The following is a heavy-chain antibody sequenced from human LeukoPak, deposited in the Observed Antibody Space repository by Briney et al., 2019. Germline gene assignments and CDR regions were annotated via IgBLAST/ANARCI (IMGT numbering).Heavy chain of an antibody. J-gene: IGHJ4*02. CDR1: GGSISSHY. CDR2: IYYSGST. D-gene: IGHD6-6*01. Sequence: SETLSLTCTVSGGSISSHYWSWIRQPPGKGLEWIGYIYYSGSTNYNPSLKSRLTISVDTSKNHFSLKLSSVTAADTAVYYCARVAARSCFGYWGQGTLVTVSS. V-gene: IGHV4-59*11. CDR3: ARVAARSCFGY.